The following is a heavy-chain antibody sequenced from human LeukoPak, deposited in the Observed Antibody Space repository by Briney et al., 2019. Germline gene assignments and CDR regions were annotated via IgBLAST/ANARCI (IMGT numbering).Heavy chain of an antibody. CDR3: ARGTMVRGVIAY. CDR1: GFTSSSYS. V-gene: IGHV3-21*01. D-gene: IGHD3-10*01. Sequence: PGGFLRLSCAASGFTSSSYSMNWVRQAPGKGLEWVSSISSSSSYIYYADSVKGRFTISRDNAKNSLYLQMNSLRAEDTAVYYCARGTMVRGVIAYWGQGTLVTVSS. J-gene: IGHJ4*02. CDR2: ISSSSSYI.